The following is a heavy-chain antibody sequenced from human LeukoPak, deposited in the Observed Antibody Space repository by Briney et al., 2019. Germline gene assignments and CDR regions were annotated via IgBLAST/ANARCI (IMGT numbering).Heavy chain of an antibody. CDR3: ARFSVTYYDILTGPFDY. Sequence: SETLSLTCTVSGGSISSYYWSWIRQPPGKGLEWIGYIYYSGSTNYNPSLKSRVTISVDTSKNQLSLKLSSVTAADTAVYYCARFSVTYYDILTGPFDYWGQGTLVTVSS. D-gene: IGHD3-9*01. CDR2: IYYSGST. J-gene: IGHJ4*02. V-gene: IGHV4-59*08. CDR1: GGSISSYY.